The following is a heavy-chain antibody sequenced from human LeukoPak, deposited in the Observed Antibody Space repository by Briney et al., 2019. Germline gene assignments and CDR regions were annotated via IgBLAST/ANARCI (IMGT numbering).Heavy chain of an antibody. D-gene: IGHD2-2*02. J-gene: IGHJ6*02. CDR2: INSDGSST. CDR1: GFTFSSSW. Sequence: GGSLRLSCAPSGFTFSSSWMHWVRQAPGKGLVWVSRINSDGSSTSYADSVKGRFTISRDNAKNTLYLQMNSLRAEDTDVYYCARGTNIVVVPAAIGYYYGMDVWGQGTTVTVSS. CDR3: ARGTNIVVVPAAIGYYYGMDV. V-gene: IGHV3-74*01.